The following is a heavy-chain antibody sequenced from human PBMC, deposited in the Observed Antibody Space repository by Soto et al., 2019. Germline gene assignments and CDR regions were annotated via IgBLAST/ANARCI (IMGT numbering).Heavy chain of an antibody. V-gene: IGHV1-18*01. Sequence: QVQLVQSGAEVKNVGASVKVSCKASGYTFTSSGISWVRQAPGQGLEWMGWISPYNGNTKYAQKLQCRVTMTTDTSTSTAYMELRSLRSDDSAVYYCARGPLTGYPYYFDYWGQGTLVTVSS. CDR2: ISPYNGNT. J-gene: IGHJ4*02. CDR3: ARGPLTGYPYYFDY. CDR1: GYTFTSSG. D-gene: IGHD3-9*01.